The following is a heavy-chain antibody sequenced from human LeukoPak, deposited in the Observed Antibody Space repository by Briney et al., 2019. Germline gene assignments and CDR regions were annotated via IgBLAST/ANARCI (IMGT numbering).Heavy chain of an antibody. V-gene: IGHV4-39*07. CDR2: IYYSGST. J-gene: IGHJ6*03. CDR3: ARELEYSSSQRYYYYMDV. CDR1: GGSISSSSYY. D-gene: IGHD6-6*01. Sequence: SETLSLTCTVSGGSISSSSYYWGWIRQPPGKGLEWIGSIYYSGSTYYNPSLKSRVTISVDTSKNQFSLKLSSVTAADTAVYYCARELEYSSSQRYYYYMDVWGKGTTVTVSS.